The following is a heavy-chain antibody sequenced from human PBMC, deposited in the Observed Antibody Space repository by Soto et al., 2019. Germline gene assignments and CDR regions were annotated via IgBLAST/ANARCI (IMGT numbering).Heavy chain of an antibody. CDR1: GFTVSSYA. V-gene: IGHV3-33*01. Sequence: LRLSCAASGFTVSSYAIHCVRQAPGKGLEWVAIIWFDGSNKYYADSVKGRFSISRDNSKNTLCLQMDSLRAEDTAVYYCARGQLPAATTYFDFWGQGTLVTVSS. CDR2: IWFDGSNK. J-gene: IGHJ4*02. D-gene: IGHD2-15*01. CDR3: ARGQLPAATTYFDF.